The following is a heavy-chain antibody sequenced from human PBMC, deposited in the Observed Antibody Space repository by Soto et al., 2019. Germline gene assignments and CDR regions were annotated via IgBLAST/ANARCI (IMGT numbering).Heavy chain of an antibody. CDR3: ATQAGIAVAGDFDY. Sequence: AAVKVSCKASGGTFISYAISWVRQPPEQGLEWMGGISPIFGTANYAQKFQGRVTITADKSTSTAYMELSSLRSEDTAVYYCATQAGIAVAGDFDYWGQGTLVTVSS. D-gene: IGHD6-19*01. J-gene: IGHJ4*02. V-gene: IGHV1-69*06. CDR1: GGTFISYA. CDR2: ISPIFGTA.